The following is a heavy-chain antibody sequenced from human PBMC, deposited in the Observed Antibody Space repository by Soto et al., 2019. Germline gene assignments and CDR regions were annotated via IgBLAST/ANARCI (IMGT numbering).Heavy chain of an antibody. CDR3: ARIADHTYYYDSSGYYY. CDR2: INSDGSST. J-gene: IGHJ4*02. D-gene: IGHD3-22*01. CDR1: GFTFSSYW. Sequence: PGGSLRLSCAASGFTFSSYWMHWVRQAPGKGLVWVSRINSDGSSTSYADSVKGRFTISRDNAKNTLYLQMNSLRAEDTAVYYCARIADHTYYYDSSGYYYWGQGTLVTVS. V-gene: IGHV3-74*01.